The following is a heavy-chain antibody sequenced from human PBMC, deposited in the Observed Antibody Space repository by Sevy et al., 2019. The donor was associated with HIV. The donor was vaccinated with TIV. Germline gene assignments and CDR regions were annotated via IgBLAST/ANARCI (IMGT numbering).Heavy chain of an antibody. V-gene: IGHV4-59*01. Sequence: SETLSLTCTVSGGSISVYYWSWIRQPPGKELEYIGYVYHTGSTNYNPSLKSRVTISVDTSNNQFSLKLTSVTAADTAVYYCAWAPPVRSGDDSLNWFDPWGQGTLVTVSS. D-gene: IGHD5-12*01. CDR3: AWAPPVRSGDDSLNWFDP. CDR1: GGSISVYY. CDR2: VYHTGST. J-gene: IGHJ5*02.